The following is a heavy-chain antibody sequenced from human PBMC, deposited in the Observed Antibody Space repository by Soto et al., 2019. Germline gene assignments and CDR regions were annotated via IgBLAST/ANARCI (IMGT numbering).Heavy chain of an antibody. V-gene: IGHV3-49*03. D-gene: IGHD3-22*01. J-gene: IGHJ5*02. Sequence: GGSLRLSCTASGFTFEDYVMTWLRQAPGKGLEWVGFIRSKAYGGTTDSAASVKGRFAISRDDSRNIAYLQMDSLKTEDTAVYYCTRHWDNYYQSSEDYLFDPWGQGTLVTVAS. CDR2: IRSKAYGGTT. CDR3: TRHWDNYYQSSEDYLFDP. CDR1: GFTFEDYV.